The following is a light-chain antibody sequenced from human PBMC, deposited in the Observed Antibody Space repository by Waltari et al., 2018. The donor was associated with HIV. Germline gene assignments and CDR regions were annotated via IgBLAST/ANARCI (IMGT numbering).Light chain of an antibody. Sequence: QSALTQPPSASGSLGQSVTISCTGSSSDIGAYDFVSWFHQHPHSAPTLLLYEVTRGPSTVSDRFSGSRSGKTAFLTVAGLQPDDDATYFGRSYGDSLKVLFGGGTNVTVL. CDR1: SSDIGAYDF. V-gene: IGLV2-8*01. J-gene: IGLJ2*01. CDR2: EVT. CDR3: RSYGDSLKVL.